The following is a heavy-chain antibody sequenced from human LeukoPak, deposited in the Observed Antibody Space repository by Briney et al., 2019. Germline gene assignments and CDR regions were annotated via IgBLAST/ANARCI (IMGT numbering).Heavy chain of an antibody. CDR1: GYTFTSYY. D-gene: IGHD3-3*01. CDR2: INPSGGST. CDR3: ARAIFGVVIGYYYYGMDV. Sequence: ASVKVSCKASGYTFTSYYMHWVRQAPGQGLEWMGIINPSGGSTSYAQKFQGRVTMTRDTSTSTVYMELSSLRSEDTAAYYCARAIFGVVIGYYYYGMDVWGQGTTVTVSS. J-gene: IGHJ6*02. V-gene: IGHV1-46*01.